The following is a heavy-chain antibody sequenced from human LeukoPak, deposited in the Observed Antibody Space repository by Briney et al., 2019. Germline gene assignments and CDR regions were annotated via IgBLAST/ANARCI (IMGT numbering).Heavy chain of an antibody. Sequence: PGGSLRLSCAVSGITLSNYGMSWVRQAPGKGLEWVSYISSSSFKIGYADSVKGRFTISRDNSKNSLYLQMDSLRVEDTAVYYCVRDPSYGSSWYYYMDVWGKGTTVTVSS. D-gene: IGHD6-13*01. CDR1: GITLSNYG. V-gene: IGHV3-48*04. J-gene: IGHJ6*03. CDR2: ISSSSFKI. CDR3: VRDPSYGSSWYYYMDV.